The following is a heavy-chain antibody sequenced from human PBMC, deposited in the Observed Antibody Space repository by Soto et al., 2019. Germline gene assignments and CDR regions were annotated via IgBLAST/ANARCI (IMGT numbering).Heavy chain of an antibody. D-gene: IGHD6-13*01. CDR1: GFTFSSCV. Sequence: EVHLLESGGGLVHPGESLRLSCGAAGFTFSSCVKTWVRQAPGKGLEWVSCITDSGTGTYYADSVKGRFTISRDNSKNTMYLQMNNLRAGDMGVYYCAKGLINGRWYAEDWGQGTLVTVSS. CDR2: ITDSGTGT. J-gene: IGHJ4*02. CDR3: AKGLINGRWYAED. V-gene: IGHV3-23*01.